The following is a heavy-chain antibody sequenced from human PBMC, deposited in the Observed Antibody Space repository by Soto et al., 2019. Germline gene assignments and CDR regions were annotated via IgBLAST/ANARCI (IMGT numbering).Heavy chain of an antibody. CDR2: IYYSGST. CDR1: GGSISSSSYY. J-gene: IGHJ4*02. Sequence: QLQLQESGPGLVKPSETLSLTCTVSGGSISSSSYYWGWIRQPPGKGLEWIGSIYYSGSTYYNPSLKSRVTISVDTSKNQFSLKLSSVTAADTAVYYCATLIIGYCISTSCADYWGQGTLVTVSS. CDR3: ATLIIGYCISTSCADY. D-gene: IGHD2-2*01. V-gene: IGHV4-39*01.